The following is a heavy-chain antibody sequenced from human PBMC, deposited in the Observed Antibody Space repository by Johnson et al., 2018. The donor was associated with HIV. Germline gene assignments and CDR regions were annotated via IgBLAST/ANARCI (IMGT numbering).Heavy chain of an antibody. Sequence: VQLVESGGGVVQPGRSLRLSCAVSGFTFSFYGMHWVRQAPGKGLEWVAVISYDGSNKYYADSVKGRFPISRDNSKNTLYLQMNSLRAEDTAVYYCARSDRAEGGRGDAFHIWGQGTMVTVSS. CDR1: GFTFSFYG. D-gene: IGHD3-16*01. CDR2: ISYDGSNK. CDR3: ARSDRAEGGRGDAFHI. J-gene: IGHJ3*02. V-gene: IGHV3-30*03.